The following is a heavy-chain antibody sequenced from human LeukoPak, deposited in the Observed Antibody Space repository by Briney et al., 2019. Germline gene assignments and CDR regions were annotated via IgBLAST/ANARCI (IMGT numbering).Heavy chain of an antibody. V-gene: IGHV3-23*01. CDR2: ISGSGTST. Sequence: GGSLTLSCAASGFTFSSYAMSWVRQAPGKGLEWVSAISGSGTSTYYADSVKGRFSISRDNSKNTLYLQMNSLRAEDTAVYYCAKDHGPYCTSTSCYGIADYWGQGTLVTVSS. CDR1: GFTFSSYA. D-gene: IGHD2-2*01. CDR3: AKDHGPYCTSTSCYGIADY. J-gene: IGHJ4*02.